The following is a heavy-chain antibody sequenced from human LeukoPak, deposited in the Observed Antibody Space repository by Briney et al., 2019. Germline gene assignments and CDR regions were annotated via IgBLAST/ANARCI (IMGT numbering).Heavy chain of an antibody. Sequence: GGSLRLSFAASGFTFSSYSMNWVRPAPGKGLEWGSAISGSGGSTYYADSVKGRFTISRDNSKNTLYLQMNSLRAEDTAVYYCAKDGYYDFWSGTDAFDIWGQGTMVTVSS. CDR3: AKDGYYDFWSGTDAFDI. V-gene: IGHV3-23*01. J-gene: IGHJ3*02. CDR2: ISGSGGST. CDR1: GFTFSSYS. D-gene: IGHD3-3*01.